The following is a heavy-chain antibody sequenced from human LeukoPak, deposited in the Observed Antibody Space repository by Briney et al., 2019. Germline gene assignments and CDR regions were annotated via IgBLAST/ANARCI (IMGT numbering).Heavy chain of an antibody. V-gene: IGHV3-7*04. CDR2: IKEDGSET. CDR3: ARGAWELSY. J-gene: IGHJ4*02. Sequence: GGSLRLSCTGSGFTFSSHWMSWVRQAPGRGLEWVANIKEDGSETYYLDSVKGRFTISRDNAKNSLYLQMNSLRAEDTAVYYCARGAWELSYWGQGTLVTVSS. D-gene: IGHD1-26*01. CDR1: GFTFSSHW.